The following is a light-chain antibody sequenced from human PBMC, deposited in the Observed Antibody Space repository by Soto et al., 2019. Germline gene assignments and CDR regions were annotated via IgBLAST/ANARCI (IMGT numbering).Light chain of an antibody. Sequence: QSALTQPASMSGSPGQSITISCTGTSSDVGSYYPVSWFQQHPGKAPKLIIYEVNKRPSGVSHRFSGSKSGNTASLTISGLQAADEAEYYCCSNAGDTTFFVFGTGTKLTVL. CDR1: SSDVGSYYP. CDR3: CSNAGDTTFFV. CDR2: EVN. V-gene: IGLV2-23*02. J-gene: IGLJ1*01.